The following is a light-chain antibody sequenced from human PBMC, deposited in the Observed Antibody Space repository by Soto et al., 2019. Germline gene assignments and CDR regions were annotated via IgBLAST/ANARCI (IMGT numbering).Light chain of an antibody. Sequence: EIVMTQSPATLSVSPGERATHSCRASQSVRSNLAWYQQKPGQAPRLVIYAASTRATGIPDRFSGSVSGTEFTLTISRLEPEDFAVYYCQQYDSSPRTFGQGTKVDI. J-gene: IGKJ1*01. CDR3: QQYDSSPRT. CDR1: QSVRSN. CDR2: AAS. V-gene: IGKV3-15*01.